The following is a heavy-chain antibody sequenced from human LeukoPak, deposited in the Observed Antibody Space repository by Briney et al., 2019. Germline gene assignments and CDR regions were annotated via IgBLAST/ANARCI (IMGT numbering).Heavy chain of an antibody. Sequence: ASVKVSCNPSGYTFTDSYIHWVRQVPAVGLQWMGWINPSNGDTHYAEVFQGRVTMTRDTSIRTAYMELTGLTTDDTAVYYCARSPIGASAYWGRGTLVTVSS. CDR1: GYTFTDSY. D-gene: IGHD3-10*01. CDR3: ARSPIGASAY. CDR2: INPSNGDT. J-gene: IGHJ4*02. V-gene: IGHV1-2*02.